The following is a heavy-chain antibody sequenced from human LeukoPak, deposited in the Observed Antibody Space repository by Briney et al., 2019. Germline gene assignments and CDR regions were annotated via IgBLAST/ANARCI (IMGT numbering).Heavy chain of an antibody. CDR3: ARGHWDFWSGSADYYYMDV. Sequence: AGGSLRLSCAASGFTFSSYAMHWVRQAPGKGLEWVAVISYDGSNKYYADSVKGRFTISRDNSKNTLYLQMGSLRAEDMAVYYCARGHWDFWSGSADYYYMDVWGKGTTVTVSS. J-gene: IGHJ6*03. CDR1: GFTFSSYA. D-gene: IGHD3-3*01. CDR2: ISYDGSNK. V-gene: IGHV3-30*14.